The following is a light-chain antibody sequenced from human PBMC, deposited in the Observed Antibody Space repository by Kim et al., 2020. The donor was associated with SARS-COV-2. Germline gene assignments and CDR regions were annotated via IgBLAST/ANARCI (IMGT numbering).Light chain of an antibody. V-gene: IGLV2-11*02. CDR1: SVGVGVEEY. Sequence: SVTISSTGTSVGVGVEEYVAWYQHHPGNAPPLMIYYVSKRPSGVPPRLSGCTSGNTASLITSGVQAEEEADYYCCSYAGSYTFVFGVGTKVTVL. CDR3: CSYAGSYTFV. CDR2: YVS. J-gene: IGLJ1*01.